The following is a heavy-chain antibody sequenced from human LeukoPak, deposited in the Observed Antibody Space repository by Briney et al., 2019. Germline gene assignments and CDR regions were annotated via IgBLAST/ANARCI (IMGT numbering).Heavy chain of an antibody. J-gene: IGHJ6*03. CDR3: ARDLYSSSWYFYYYYYMDV. D-gene: IGHD6-13*01. Sequence: GASVKVSCKASGYTFISYSMNWVRQAPGQGLEWMGWISAYNGNTNYAQKLQGRVTMTTDTSTSTAYMELRSLRSDDTAVYYCARDLYSSSWYFYYYYYMDVWGKGTTVTISS. V-gene: IGHV1-18*01. CDR1: GYTFISYS. CDR2: ISAYNGNT.